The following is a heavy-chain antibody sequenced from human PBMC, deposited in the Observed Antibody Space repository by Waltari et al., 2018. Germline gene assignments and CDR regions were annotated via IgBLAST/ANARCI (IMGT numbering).Heavy chain of an antibody. Sequence: EAQLVQSGAEVKKPGESLPIPCKGSGYTFTNYWITWVRQMPGKGLEWMGRIDPSDSYTTYSPSFQGHVTISTDWSTSTAYLQWSSLTASDTAIYYCARTSVQDQYFMDVWGKGTTVTVSS. CDR2: IDPSDSYT. CDR3: ARTSVQDQYFMDV. D-gene: IGHD2-2*01. CDR1: GYTFTNYW. V-gene: IGHV5-10-1*01. J-gene: IGHJ6*03.